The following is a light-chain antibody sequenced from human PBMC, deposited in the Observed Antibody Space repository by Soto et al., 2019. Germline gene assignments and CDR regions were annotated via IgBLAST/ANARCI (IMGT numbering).Light chain of an antibody. CDR3: QQYGSPSYT. V-gene: IGKV3-20*01. CDR2: AAS. CDR1: QSISSSY. Sequence: EIVLTQSPGTLSLSPEERATLSCRASQSISSSYLAWYQQKPGQAPRLLIYAASSRATGIPDRFSGSGSGTDFTLTISRLEPEDFAEYYCQQYGSPSYTFGQGTQLEIK. J-gene: IGKJ2*01.